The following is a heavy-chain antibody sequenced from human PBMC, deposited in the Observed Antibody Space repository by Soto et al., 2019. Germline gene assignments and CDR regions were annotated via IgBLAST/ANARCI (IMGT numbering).Heavy chain of an antibody. V-gene: IGHV5-10-1*01. D-gene: IGHD6-13*01. J-gene: IGHJ4*02. Sequence: GVSMKVSCRVSGDSFASHWVSWVRKIPGKGLEWMGRIDPSDSYTNYSPSFQGHVTISADKSISTAYLQWSSLKASDTAMFYFAKLKAAAGNNALTLDYWCQGPLVTV. CDR1: GDSFASHW. CDR3: AKLKAAAGNNALTLDY. CDR2: IDPSDSYT.